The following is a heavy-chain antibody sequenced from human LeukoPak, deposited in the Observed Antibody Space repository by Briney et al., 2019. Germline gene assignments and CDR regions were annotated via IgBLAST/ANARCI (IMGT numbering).Heavy chain of an antibody. D-gene: IGHD6-6*01. CDR1: GGSISSGGYF. CDR3: ARAPYSGSSVDY. V-gene: IGHV4-31*03. J-gene: IGHJ4*02. CDR2: IYYSGST. Sequence: PSQTLSLTCTVSGGSISSGGYFWTWIRQQPGKGLEWIGYIYYSGSTYYNPSLKSRVTISVDLSKSQFSLKLSSVTAADTAVYYCARAPYSGSSVDYWGQGTLVTVSS.